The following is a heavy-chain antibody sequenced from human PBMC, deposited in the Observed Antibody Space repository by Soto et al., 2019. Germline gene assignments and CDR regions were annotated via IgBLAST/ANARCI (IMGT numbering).Heavy chain of an antibody. V-gene: IGHV4-30-4*01. CDR2: IYYSGST. Sequence: KTSETLSLTCTVSGGSISSGDYYWSWIRQPPGKGLEWIGYIYYSGSTYYNPSLKSRVTISVDTSKNQFSLKLSSVTAADTAVYYCARGNQYYGMDVWGQGTTVTVSS. D-gene: IGHD4-4*01. CDR3: ARGNQYYGMDV. CDR1: GGSISSGDYY. J-gene: IGHJ6*02.